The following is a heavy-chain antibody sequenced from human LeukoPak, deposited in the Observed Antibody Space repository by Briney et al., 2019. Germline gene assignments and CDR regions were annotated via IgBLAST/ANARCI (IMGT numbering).Heavy chain of an antibody. CDR3: ARKLVHFDY. V-gene: IGHV4-59*01. Sequence: PETLSLTCTVSGGSIRSYYWSWIRQPPGKGLEWIGYIYYSGSTNYNPSLKSRVTISVDTYKNQCSLKLSSVTAADTAVYYCARKLVHFDYWGQGTLVTVSS. CDR1: GGSIRSYY. J-gene: IGHJ4*02. CDR2: IYYSGST.